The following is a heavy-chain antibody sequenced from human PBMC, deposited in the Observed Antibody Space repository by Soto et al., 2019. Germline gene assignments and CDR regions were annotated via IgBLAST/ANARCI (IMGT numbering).Heavy chain of an antibody. J-gene: IGHJ6*02. CDR1: GFIFNSYA. D-gene: IGHD3-3*01. CDR3: ARGSRMTMFGVVTYYDMDV. Sequence: QVHLVESGGGVVQSGRSLRLSCAASGFIFNSYAMHWVRQAPGKGLEWVAGIWYDGSDKYYADTVKGRVTISRDNSKNTLVLEINILRGEDAAVYYCARGSRMTMFGVVTYYDMDVWGQGTTVIVSS. CDR2: IWYDGSDK. V-gene: IGHV3-33*08.